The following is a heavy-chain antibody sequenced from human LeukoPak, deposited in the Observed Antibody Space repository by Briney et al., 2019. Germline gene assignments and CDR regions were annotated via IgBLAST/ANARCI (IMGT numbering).Heavy chain of an antibody. D-gene: IGHD2-21*02. Sequence: PGGSLRLSCAASGFTFSSYEMNWARQAPGKGLDWVSYISSSGSTIYYADSVKGRFTISRDNAKNSLYLQMNSLRAEDTAVYYCARTYCGGDCYADYWGQGTLVTVSS. V-gene: IGHV3-48*03. CDR1: GFTFSSYE. CDR3: ARTYCGGDCYADY. CDR2: ISSSGSTI. J-gene: IGHJ4*02.